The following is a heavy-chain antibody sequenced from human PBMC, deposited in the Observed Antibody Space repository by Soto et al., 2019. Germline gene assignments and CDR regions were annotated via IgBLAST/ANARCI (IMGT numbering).Heavy chain of an antibody. CDR1: GFTFSSYS. V-gene: IGHV3-21*01. J-gene: IGHJ6*02. Sequence: LRLSCAASGFTFSSYSMNWVRQAPGKGLEWVSSISSSSSCIYYADSVKGRFTISRDNAKNSLYLQMNSLRAEDTAVYYCAREVAAAGTHYYYYGMDVWGQGTTVTVSS. CDR2: ISSSSSCI. D-gene: IGHD6-13*01. CDR3: AREVAAAGTHYYYYGMDV.